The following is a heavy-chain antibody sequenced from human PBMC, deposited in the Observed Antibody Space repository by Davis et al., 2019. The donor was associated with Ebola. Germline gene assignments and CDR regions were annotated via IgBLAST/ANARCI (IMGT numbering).Heavy chain of an antibody. V-gene: IGHV3-30-3*01. D-gene: IGHD3-9*01. CDR2: ISYDGSNK. J-gene: IGHJ4*02. CDR1: GFTFSSYA. CDR3: ATAYYDILTGYCPLDY. Sequence: GESLKISCAASGFTFSSYAMHWVRQAPGKGLEWVAVISYDGSNKYYADSVKGRFTISRDNSKNTLYLQMNSLRAEDTAVYYCATAYYDILTGYCPLDYWGQGTLVTVSS.